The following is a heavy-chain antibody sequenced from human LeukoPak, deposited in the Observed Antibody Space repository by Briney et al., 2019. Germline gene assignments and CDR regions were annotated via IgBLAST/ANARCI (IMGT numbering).Heavy chain of an antibody. Sequence: SETLSLTCAVYGGSFSGYYWSWIRQPPGKGLEWIGEINHSGSTNYNPSLKSRVTISVDTSKNQFSLKLSSVTAADTAVYYCASSGDLTGHDYWGQGTLVTVSS. D-gene: IGHD7-27*01. CDR1: GGSFSGYY. CDR2: INHSGST. J-gene: IGHJ4*02. CDR3: ASSGDLTGHDY. V-gene: IGHV4-34*01.